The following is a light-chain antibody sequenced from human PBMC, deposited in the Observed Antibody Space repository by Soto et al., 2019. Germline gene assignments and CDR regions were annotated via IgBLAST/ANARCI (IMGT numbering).Light chain of an antibody. Sequence: DIQMTQSPSSLSASVGDRVTITCRASQGISNYLAWYQQIPGKVPRLLIYAASTLQSGVPSRFSGSGSGTDFTLTISTLRPEDVATYYCQKYNSAPPFTFGPGTKVDIK. CDR3: QKYNSAPPFT. J-gene: IGKJ3*01. CDR2: AAS. V-gene: IGKV1-27*01. CDR1: QGISNY.